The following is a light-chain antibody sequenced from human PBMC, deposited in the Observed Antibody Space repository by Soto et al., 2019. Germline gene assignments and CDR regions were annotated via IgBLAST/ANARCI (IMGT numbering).Light chain of an antibody. CDR1: SGHSSYI. Sequence: QSVLTQSSSASASLGSSVKLTCTLSSGHSSYIIAWHHQQPGKAPRYLMKLEGSGSYNKGSGVPDRFSGSSSGADRYLTISNLQFEDEDNYYCETWDSNTRVFGGGPKLTVL. V-gene: IGLV4-60*02. CDR3: ETWDSNTRV. J-gene: IGLJ2*01. CDR2: LEGSGSY.